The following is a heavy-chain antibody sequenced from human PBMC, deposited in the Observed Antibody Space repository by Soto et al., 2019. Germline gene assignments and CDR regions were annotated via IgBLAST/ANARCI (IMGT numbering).Heavy chain of an antibody. CDR1: GFTFSSYG. Sequence: LRLSCAASGFTFSSYGMHWVRQAPGKGLEWVAVIWYDGSNKYYADSVKDRFTISRDNSKNTLYLQMNSLRAEDTAVYYCARKVLGRSSSSDYYYYGMDVWGQGTTVTVSS. CDR3: ARKVLGRSSSSDYYYYGMDV. J-gene: IGHJ6*02. CDR2: IWYDGSNK. D-gene: IGHD2-2*01. V-gene: IGHV3-33*01.